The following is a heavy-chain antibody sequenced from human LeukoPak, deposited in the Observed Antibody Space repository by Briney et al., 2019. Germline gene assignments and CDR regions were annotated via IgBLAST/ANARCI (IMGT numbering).Heavy chain of an antibody. V-gene: IGHV3-7*01. CDR3: ARPRDGTTGWYGLDY. D-gene: IGHD6-19*01. CDR1: GFTFSLYW. J-gene: IGHJ4*02. Sequence: GGSLRLSCAASGFTFSLYWMTWVRQAPWKGLEWVANMKPDGSQKYYVDSVKGRFTISRDDAKNSLYLQMNSLRADDTAVYYCARPRDGTTGWYGLDYWGQGTLVTVSS. CDR2: MKPDGSQK.